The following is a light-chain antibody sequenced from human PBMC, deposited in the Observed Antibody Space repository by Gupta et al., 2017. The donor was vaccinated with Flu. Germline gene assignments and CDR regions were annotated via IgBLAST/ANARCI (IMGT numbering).Light chain of an antibody. V-gene: IGKV3-11*01. Sequence: EIVLTQSPATLSLSPGERATISCRASQSLGNYLAWYQQKPGQAPRLLIYDAYKRATGTPARFSGSGSGTDFTLTISSPEPEAFAVYYCLQRTTWPLTFGGGTKVEIK. CDR3: LQRTTWPLT. J-gene: IGKJ4*01. CDR2: DAY. CDR1: QSLGNY.